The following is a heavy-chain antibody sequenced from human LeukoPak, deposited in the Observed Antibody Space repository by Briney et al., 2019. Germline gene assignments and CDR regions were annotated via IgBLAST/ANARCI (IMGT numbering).Heavy chain of an antibody. D-gene: IGHD3-22*01. J-gene: IGHJ1*01. CDR3: ARVPLHDASGRYYPH. Sequence: GASVKVSCKTSGYTFTNYGMHWVRQAPRQCLEWMGWINTGNGNTKSSQKFQDRVTLTRDTSASTAYMELNSLSSEDTAVYYCARVPLHDASGRYYPHWGQGTLVTVSS. V-gene: IGHV1-3*04. CDR1: GYTFTNYG. CDR2: INTGNGNT.